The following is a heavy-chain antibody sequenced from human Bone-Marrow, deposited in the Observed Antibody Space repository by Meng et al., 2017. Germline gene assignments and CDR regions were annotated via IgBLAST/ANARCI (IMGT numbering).Heavy chain of an antibody. D-gene: IGHD2-15*01. CDR2: ISSSANTM. J-gene: IGHJ4*02. CDR1: GFTFSSYE. Sequence: GESLKISCAASGFTFSSYEMNWVRQAPGKGLEWLSYISSSANTMFYADSVKGRFTISRNNAENSLYLQMNGLRAEDTAVYYCARLGYCSGGSCYPLDYWGQGGLVTVSS. V-gene: IGHV3-48*03. CDR3: ARLGYCSGGSCYPLDY.